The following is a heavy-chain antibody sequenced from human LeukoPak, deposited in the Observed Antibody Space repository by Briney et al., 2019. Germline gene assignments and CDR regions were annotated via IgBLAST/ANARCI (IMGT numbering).Heavy chain of an antibody. CDR3: ARGRGLYCSSTSCSSFDY. V-gene: IGHV3-64*01. Sequence: GGALRLSCAASGFTFSSYAMHWVRQAPGKGLEYVSAISSNGGSTHYVNSVKGRFTISRDNSKNTLYLKMGSLRAEDMAVYYCARGRGLYCSSTSCSSFDYWGQGTLVTVSS. D-gene: IGHD2-2*01. CDR2: ISSNGGST. J-gene: IGHJ4*02. CDR1: GFTFSSYA.